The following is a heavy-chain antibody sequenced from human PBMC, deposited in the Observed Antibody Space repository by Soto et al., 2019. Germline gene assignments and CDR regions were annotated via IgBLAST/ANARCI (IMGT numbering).Heavy chain of an antibody. Sequence: GGSLRLSCAASGFSFNTYAMSWVRQARGKGPEWVSTVSASGGSTYSADSVKGRFTISRDNSKNTVHLQMNSLRAEDTAVYYCAKTMGDCSGGSCYGAYSMDVWGQGITVTVSS. CDR1: GFSFNTYA. D-gene: IGHD2-15*01. CDR2: VSASGGST. V-gene: IGHV3-23*01. CDR3: AKTMGDCSGGSCYGAYSMDV. J-gene: IGHJ6*02.